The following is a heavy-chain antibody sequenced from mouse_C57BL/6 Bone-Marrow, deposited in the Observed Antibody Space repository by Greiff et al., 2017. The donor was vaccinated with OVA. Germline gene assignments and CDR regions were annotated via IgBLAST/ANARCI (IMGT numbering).Heavy chain of an antibody. V-gene: IGHV1-69*01. CDR3: ARELSMITFDY. CDR2: IDPSDSYT. J-gene: IGHJ2*01. CDR1: GYTFTSYW. D-gene: IGHD2-4*01. Sequence: QSCKASGYTFTSYWMHWVKQRPGQGLEWIGEIDPSDSYTNYNQKFKGKSTLTVDKSSSTAYMQLSSLTSEDSAVYYCARELSMITFDYWGQGTTLTVSS.